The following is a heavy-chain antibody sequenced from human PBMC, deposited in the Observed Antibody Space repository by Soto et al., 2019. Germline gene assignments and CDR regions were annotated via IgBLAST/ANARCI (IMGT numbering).Heavy chain of an antibody. CDR1: GFTFSNAW. CDR2: IKSKTDGGTT. D-gene: IGHD5-12*01. CDR3: TTDATGDGYNSGGDY. J-gene: IGHJ4*02. Sequence: GSLRLSCASSGFTFSNAWMSWVLQAPVEGLEWVGLIKSKTDGGTTDYAAPVKGRFTISRDDSKNTLYLQMNSLKTEDTAVYYCTTDATGDGYNSGGDYWGQGTLVTVSS. V-gene: IGHV3-15*01.